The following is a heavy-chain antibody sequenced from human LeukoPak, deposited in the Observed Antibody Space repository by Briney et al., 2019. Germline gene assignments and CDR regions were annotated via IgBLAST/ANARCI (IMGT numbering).Heavy chain of an antibody. CDR3: ARADDYYDSSGSDEDYYYGMDV. CDR2: ISSSSSTI. J-gene: IGHJ6*02. Sequence: SGGSLRLSCAASGFTFSDYYMSWIRQAPGKGLEWVSYISSSSSTIYYADSVKGRFTISRDNAKNSLYLQMNSLRDEDTVVYYCARADDYYDSSGSDEDYYYGMDVWGQGTTVTVSS. CDR1: GFTFSDYY. D-gene: IGHD3-22*01. V-gene: IGHV3-11*04.